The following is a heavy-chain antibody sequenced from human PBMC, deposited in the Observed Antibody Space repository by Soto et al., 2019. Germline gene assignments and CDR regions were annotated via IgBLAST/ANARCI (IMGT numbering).Heavy chain of an antibody. CDR1: GFTVSSNY. CDR2: IYSGGST. Sequence: PGGSLRLSCAASGFTVSSNYMSWVRQAPGKGLEWVSVIYSGGSTYYADSVKGRFTISRDNSKNTLYLQMNSLRAEDTAVYYCARDYGSGSYYYFDDWGQGTLVTVSS. D-gene: IGHD3-10*01. V-gene: IGHV3-66*01. CDR3: ARDYGSGSYYYFDD. J-gene: IGHJ4*02.